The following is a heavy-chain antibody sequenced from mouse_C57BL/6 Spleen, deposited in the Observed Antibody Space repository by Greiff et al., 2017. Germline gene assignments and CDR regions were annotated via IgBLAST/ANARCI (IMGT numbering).Heavy chain of an antibody. J-gene: IGHJ2*01. CDR1: GFNIKDYY. CDR2: IDPEDGDT. D-gene: IGHD2-4*01. CDR3: TTVIYYDYDAFDD. Sequence: VQLQQSGAELVRPGASVKLSCTASGFNIKDYYMHWVKQRPEQGLEWIGRIDPEDGDTEYAPKFQGKATMTADTSSNTAYLQLSSLTSEDTAVYYCTTVIYYDYDAFDDWGQGTTLTVSS. V-gene: IGHV14-1*01.